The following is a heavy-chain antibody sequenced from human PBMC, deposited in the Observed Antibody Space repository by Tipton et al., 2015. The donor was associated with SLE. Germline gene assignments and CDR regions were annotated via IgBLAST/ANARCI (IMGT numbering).Heavy chain of an antibody. Sequence: TLSLTCTVSGGSISSYYWSWIRQPPGKGLEWIGYIYYSGSTNYNPSLKTRVTISVDTSKNQFSLTLSSVTAADTAVYYCASTRHGDSGIYPGAFDIWGPGTMVTVSS. V-gene: IGHV4-59*08. D-gene: IGHD1-26*01. J-gene: IGHJ3*02. CDR3: ASTRHGDSGIYPGAFDI. CDR2: IYYSGST. CDR1: GGSISSYY.